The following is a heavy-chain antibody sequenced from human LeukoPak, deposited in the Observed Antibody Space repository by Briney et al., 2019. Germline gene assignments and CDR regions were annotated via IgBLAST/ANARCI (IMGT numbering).Heavy chain of an antibody. CDR1: GFTFDDYA. Sequence: GGSLRLSCAASGFTFDDYAMHWVRQAPGKGLEWVSGISWNSGSIGYADSVKGRFTISRDNAKNSLYLQMNSLRAEDTAVYYCARAPNWDQGWGQGTLVTVSS. J-gene: IGHJ4*02. CDR2: ISWNSGSI. V-gene: IGHV3-9*01. CDR3: ARAPNWDQG. D-gene: IGHD1-26*01.